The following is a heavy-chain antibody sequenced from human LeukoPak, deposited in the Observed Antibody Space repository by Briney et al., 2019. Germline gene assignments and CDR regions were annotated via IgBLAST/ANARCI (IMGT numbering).Heavy chain of an antibody. CDR1: GGSISSGSYY. J-gene: IGHJ4*02. V-gene: IGHV4-61*02. CDR3: ARGPTYCSSSSCLQGE. D-gene: IGHD2-15*01. Sequence: ASQTLSLTCTVSGGSISSGSYYWSWIRQPAGKGLEWIGRIYTSGGTNYNPSLKSRVTISVDTSKNQFSLKLSSVTAADTAVYYCARGPTYCSSSSCLQGEWGQGTLVTVSS. CDR2: IYTSGGT.